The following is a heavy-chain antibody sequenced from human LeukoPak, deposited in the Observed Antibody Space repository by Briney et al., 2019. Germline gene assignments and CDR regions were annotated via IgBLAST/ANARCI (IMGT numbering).Heavy chain of an antibody. J-gene: IGHJ4*02. CDR2: IYSSGST. D-gene: IGHD3-3*01. Sequence: SETLSLTCTVSGGSISSGSYYWSWIRQPAGKGLEWIGRIYSSGSTNYNPSLKSRVTISVDTSKNQFSLKLSSVTAADTAVYYCARAYDFWGMYFDHWGQGTLVTVSS. CDR1: GGSISSGSYY. V-gene: IGHV4-61*02. CDR3: ARAYDFWGMYFDH.